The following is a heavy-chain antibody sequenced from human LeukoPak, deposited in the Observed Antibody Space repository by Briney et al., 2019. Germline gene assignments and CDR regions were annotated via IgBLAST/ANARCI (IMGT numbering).Heavy chain of an antibody. V-gene: IGHV4-59*08. Sequence: PSETLSLTCTVSGGSISSYYWSWIWQPPGKGLGWVGYIYFSGRANYNPSLKSRVTISVDTSKNQFSLKLSSVTAADTAVYYCARHERVTMVRGVYHYGMDVWGQGTTVTVSS. J-gene: IGHJ6*02. D-gene: IGHD3-10*01. CDR3: ARHERVTMVRGVYHYGMDV. CDR1: GGSISSYY. CDR2: IYFSGRA.